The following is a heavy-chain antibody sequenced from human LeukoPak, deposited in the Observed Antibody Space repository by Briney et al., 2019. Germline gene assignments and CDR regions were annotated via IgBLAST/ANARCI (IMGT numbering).Heavy chain of an antibody. CDR3: ARDNVVDATSGIDY. J-gene: IGHJ4*02. CDR1: GGSFSGYY. D-gene: IGHD2-15*01. V-gene: IGHV4-34*01. Sequence: SETLSLTCAVYGGSFSGYYWSWIRQPPGKGLEWIGSVSYSGSTYYNPSLKSRVTISLDTSKNQFSLKLTSMTAADTAVYFCARDNVVDATSGIDYWGQGTLVTVSS. CDR2: VSYSGST.